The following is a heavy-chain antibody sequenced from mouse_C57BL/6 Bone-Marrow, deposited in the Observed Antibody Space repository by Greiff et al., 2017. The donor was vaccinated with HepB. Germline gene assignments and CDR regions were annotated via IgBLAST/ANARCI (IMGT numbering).Heavy chain of an antibody. CDR1: GYTFTDYY. V-gene: IGHV1-76*01. CDR3: ARSARSLFDY. CDR2: IYPGSGNT. Sequence: VQLQQSGAELVRPGASVKLSCKASGYTFTDYYINWVKQRPGQGLEWIARIYPGSGNTYYKEKFKGKATLTAEKSSSTAYMQLSSLTSEDSAVEFCARSARSLFDYWGQGTTLTVSS. J-gene: IGHJ2*01.